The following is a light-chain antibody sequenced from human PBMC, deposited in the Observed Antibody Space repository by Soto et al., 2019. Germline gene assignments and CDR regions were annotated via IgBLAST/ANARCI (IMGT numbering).Light chain of an antibody. CDR3: QQSYSTLFT. V-gene: IGKV1-39*01. CDR1: QTVIRY. J-gene: IGKJ3*01. Sequence: QMTQFPSSLSASVGDRVTITCRAGQTVIRYLNWYQQKPGRAPNLLIYAVSNLQSGVPSRFSGRGSGTEFTLTISDLQPEDCATYYCQQSYSTLFTFGPGTKVEIQ. CDR2: AVS.